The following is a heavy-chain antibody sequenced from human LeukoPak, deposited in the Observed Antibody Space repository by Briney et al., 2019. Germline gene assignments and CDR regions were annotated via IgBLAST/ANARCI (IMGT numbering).Heavy chain of an antibody. J-gene: IGHJ1*01. CDR2: ISHGGST. D-gene: IGHD3-10*01. CDR1: GDSISSSNW. CDR3: ARGRVRPGVRYFQH. Sequence: SETLSLTCAVSGDSISSSNWWNWVRQPPGKGLEWIGEISHGGSTNYNPSLKSRVTISLDKSKNQFSLKLSSVTAADTAVYYCARGRVRPGVRYFQHWGQGTLVTVSS. V-gene: IGHV4-4*02.